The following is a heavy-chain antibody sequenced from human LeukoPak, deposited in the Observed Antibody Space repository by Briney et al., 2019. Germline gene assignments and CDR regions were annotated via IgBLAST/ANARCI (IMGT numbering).Heavy chain of an antibody. CDR1: GGSISRDY. J-gene: IGHJ4*02. CDR3: ARDRPGVSSVDY. V-gene: IGHV4-59*01. Sequence: PSETLSLTCTVSGGSISRDYWSWIRQPPGKGLEWIGKIYYTGSTNYNPSLKSRVTISVDTSKNRFSLKLSSVTAADTAVYYCARDRPGVSSVDYWGQGTLVTVSS. CDR2: IYYTGST. D-gene: IGHD6-25*01.